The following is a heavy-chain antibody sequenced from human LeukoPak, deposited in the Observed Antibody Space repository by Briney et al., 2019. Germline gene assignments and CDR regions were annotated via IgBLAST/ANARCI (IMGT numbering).Heavy chain of an antibody. CDR3: ARVELRYSNWFDP. V-gene: IGHV3-66*01. CDR1: GFPFTNYA. J-gene: IGHJ5*02. CDR2: IYSGGST. D-gene: IGHD3-9*01. Sequence: GRPLRLSCVASGFPFTNYAVSWVRQAPGKGLEWVSVIYSGGSTYYADSVKGRFTISRDNSKNTLYLQMNSLRAEDTAVYYCARVELRYSNWFDPWGQGTLVTVSS.